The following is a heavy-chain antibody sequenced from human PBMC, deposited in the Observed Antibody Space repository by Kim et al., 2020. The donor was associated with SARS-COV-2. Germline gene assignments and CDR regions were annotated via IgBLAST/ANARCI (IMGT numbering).Heavy chain of an antibody. CDR1: GYTFTNYY. CDR2: INPSGGST. D-gene: IGHD6-13*01. CDR3: ASARGFRAAGTPDWDY. V-gene: IGHV1-46*01. Sequence: ASVKVSCKASGYTFTNYYMHWVRQAPGQGLEWMGMINPSGGSTTYAQKFQGRVTMTRDTSKSTVYMELRNLASEETAVYLCASARGFRAAGTPDWDYWGQGTPVTVSS. J-gene: IGHJ4*02.